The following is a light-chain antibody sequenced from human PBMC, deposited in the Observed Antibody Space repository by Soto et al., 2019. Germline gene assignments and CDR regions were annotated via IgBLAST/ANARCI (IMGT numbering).Light chain of an antibody. CDR1: SSDVGGYNY. CDR3: CSYAGSYTYV. J-gene: IGLJ1*01. V-gene: IGLV2-11*01. Sequence: ALAPPRSVSGSPGQSVTISCTGTSSDVGGYNYVSWYQQHPGKAPKLMIYDVSKRPSGVPDRFSGSKSGNTASLTISGLQAEDEADYYCCSYAGSYTYVFGTGTKVTVL. CDR2: DVS.